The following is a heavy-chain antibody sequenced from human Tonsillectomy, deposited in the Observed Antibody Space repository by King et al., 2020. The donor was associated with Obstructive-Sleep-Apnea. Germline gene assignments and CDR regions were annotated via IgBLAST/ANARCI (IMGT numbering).Heavy chain of an antibody. CDR2: MSYDGSNK. CDR3: AKDRGQQLLPLAFSYWGLDV. Sequence: VQLVESGGGVVQPGRSLRLSCAASGFTFSSYTMHWVRHAPGKGLEWVAVMSYDGSNKYYADSVKGRFTISRDNSNSTLYLQMSSLRADDTAVYYCAKDRGQQLLPLAFSYWGLDVWGQGTTGTVSS. CDR1: GFTFSSYT. D-gene: IGHD6-13*01. V-gene: IGHV3-30*04. J-gene: IGHJ6*02.